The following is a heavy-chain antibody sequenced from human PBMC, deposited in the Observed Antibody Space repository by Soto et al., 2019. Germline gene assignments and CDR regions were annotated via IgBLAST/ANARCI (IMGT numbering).Heavy chain of an antibody. V-gene: IGHV1-2*02. J-gene: IGHJ6*02. D-gene: IGHD3-10*01. CDR1: GYTFTAYY. CDR3: ARNMDYFYGPGSGNGHGV. Sequence: QVQLVQSGAEVKEPGDSVRVSCEASGYTFTAYYIHWVRQVPGQGLELMGWINTKFGDTTYAQDLQGRVTMTRDMSISTVYMELSRLTSDDTAIYYCARNMDYFYGPGSGNGHGVWGQGTTVTVFS. CDR2: INTKFGDT.